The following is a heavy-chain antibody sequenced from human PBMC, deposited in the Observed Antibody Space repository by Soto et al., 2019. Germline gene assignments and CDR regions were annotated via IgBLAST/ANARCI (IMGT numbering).Heavy chain of an antibody. CDR2: IYYSGST. J-gene: IGHJ6*02. CDR1: GGSISSSSYY. V-gene: IGHV4-39*01. D-gene: IGHD5-18*01. CDR3: ARVDTAMVNYYYYGMDV. Sequence: SETLSLTCTVSGGSISSSSYYWGWIRQPPGKGLEWVGSIYYSGSTYYNPSLKSRVTISVDTSKNQFSLKLSSVTAADTAVYYCARVDTAMVNYYYYGMDVWGQGTTVTVSS.